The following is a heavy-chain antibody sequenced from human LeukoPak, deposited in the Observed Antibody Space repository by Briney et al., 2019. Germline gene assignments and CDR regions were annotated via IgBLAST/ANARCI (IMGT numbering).Heavy chain of an antibody. J-gene: IGHJ4*02. V-gene: IGHV1-3*01. D-gene: IGHD3-3*01. CDR1: GYSFTGYT. Sequence: ASVTVSCKASGYSFTGYTMHWVRQAPGQRLEWMGWINAGNGNTKYSQKFQGRVTITRDSSATTAYMELSSLRSEDTAVYYCARWGSGYGYWGQGTLVTVSS. CDR2: INAGNGNT. CDR3: ARWGSGYGY.